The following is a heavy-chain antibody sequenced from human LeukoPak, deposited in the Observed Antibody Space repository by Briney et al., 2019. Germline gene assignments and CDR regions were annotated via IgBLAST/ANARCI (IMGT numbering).Heavy chain of an antibody. V-gene: IGHV4-39*07. Sequence: PSETLSLTCTVSGGSISSSSYYWGWIRQPPGKGLEWIGSIYYSGSTYYNPSLKSRVTISVDTSKNQFSLKLSSVTAADTAVYYCARANVGADYNWFDPWGQGTLVTVSS. D-gene: IGHD1-26*01. CDR3: ARANVGADYNWFDP. J-gene: IGHJ5*02. CDR2: IYYSGST. CDR1: GGSISSSSYY.